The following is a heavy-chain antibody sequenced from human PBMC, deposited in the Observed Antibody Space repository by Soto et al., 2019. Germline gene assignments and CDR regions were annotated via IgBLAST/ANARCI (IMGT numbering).Heavy chain of an antibody. D-gene: IGHD3-3*01. CDR2: IKSKTDGGTT. V-gene: IGHV3-15*01. CDR3: TTLLDFWSGYYVPGDP. Sequence: GGSLRLSCAASGFTFSNAWMSWVRQAPGKGLEWVGRIKSKTDGGTTDYAAPVKGRFTISRDDSKNTLYLQMNSLKTEDTAVYYCTTLLDFWSGYYVPGDPWGQGTLVTVSS. CDR1: GFTFSNAW. J-gene: IGHJ5*02.